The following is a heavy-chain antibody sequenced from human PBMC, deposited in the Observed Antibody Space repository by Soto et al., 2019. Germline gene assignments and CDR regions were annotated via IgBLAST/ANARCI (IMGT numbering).Heavy chain of an antibody. V-gene: IGHV1-18*01. D-gene: IGHD2-2*01. CDR1: GYTFTSYG. J-gene: IGHJ4*02. CDR3: ARAQIVLVPAYSSPFDY. Sequence: QVQLVQSGAEVKKPGASVKVSCKASGYTFTSYGISWVRQAPGQGLEWMGWISAYNGNTNYAQKLQGRVTMTTDTSTSTAYMELRSLRSDDTAVDYCARAQIVLVPAYSSPFDYWGQGTLVTVSS. CDR2: ISAYNGNT.